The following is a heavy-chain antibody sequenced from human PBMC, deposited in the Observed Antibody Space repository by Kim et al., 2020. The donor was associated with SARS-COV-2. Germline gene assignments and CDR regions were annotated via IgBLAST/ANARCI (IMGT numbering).Heavy chain of an antibody. CDR1: GGSISSSSYY. Sequence: SETLSLTCTVSGGSISSSSYYWGWIRQPPGKGLEWIGSIYYSGSTYYNPSLKSRVTISVDTSKNQFSLKLSSVTAADTAVYYCARSPVVVADTHAFDIWGPGTMVTVSS. CDR3: ARSPVVVADTHAFDI. V-gene: IGHV4-39*01. CDR2: IYYSGST. J-gene: IGHJ3*02. D-gene: IGHD2-15*01.